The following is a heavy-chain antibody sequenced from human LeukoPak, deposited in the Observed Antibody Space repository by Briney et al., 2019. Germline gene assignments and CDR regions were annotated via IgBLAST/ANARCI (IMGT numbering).Heavy chain of an antibody. V-gene: IGHV3-33*01. Sequence: GGSLRLSCAASGFTFSSYGMHWVRQAPGKELEWVAVIWYDGSNKYYADSVKGRFTISRDNSKNTLYLQMNSLRAEDTAVYYCARDFSSIAAAGTVGYWGQGTLVTVSS. CDR2: IWYDGSNK. D-gene: IGHD6-13*01. CDR1: GFTFSSYG. CDR3: ARDFSSIAAAGTVGY. J-gene: IGHJ4*02.